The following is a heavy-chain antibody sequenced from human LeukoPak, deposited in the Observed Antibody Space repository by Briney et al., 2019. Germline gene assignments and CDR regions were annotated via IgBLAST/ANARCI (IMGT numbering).Heavy chain of an antibody. Sequence: ASVKVPCKASGYTFTGYYMHWVRQAPGQGLEWMGWINPNSGGTNYAQKFQGRVTMTRDTSISTAYMELSRLRSDDTAVYYCARVSLAGIAAAFDYWGQGTLVTVSS. CDR1: GYTFTGYY. J-gene: IGHJ4*02. CDR2: INPNSGGT. D-gene: IGHD6-13*01. V-gene: IGHV1-2*02. CDR3: ARVSLAGIAAAFDY.